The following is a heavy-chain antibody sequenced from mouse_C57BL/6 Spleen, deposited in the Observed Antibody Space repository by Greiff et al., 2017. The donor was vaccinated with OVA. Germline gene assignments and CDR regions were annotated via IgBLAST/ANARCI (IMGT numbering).Heavy chain of an antibody. V-gene: IGHV1-53*01. CDR2: INPSNGGT. J-gene: IGHJ2*01. D-gene: IGHD2-2*01. CDR1: GYTFTSYW. Sequence: VQLQQPGPELVKPGASVKLSCKASGYTFTSYWMHWVKQRPGQGLEWIGNINPSNGGTNYNEKFKSKATLTVDKSSSTAYMQLSSLTSEDSAVYYCARSTMVTTGYYFDYWGQGTTLTVSS. CDR3: ARSTMVTTGYYFDY.